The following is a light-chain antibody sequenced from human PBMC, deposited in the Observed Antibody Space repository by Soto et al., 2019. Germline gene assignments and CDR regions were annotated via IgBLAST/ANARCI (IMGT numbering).Light chain of an antibody. V-gene: IGKV4-1*01. J-gene: IGKJ1*01. CDR3: QQYYSTPRT. CDR1: QSVLYSSNNKNY. CDR2: WAS. Sequence: DIVMTQSPDSLAVSLGERATINCKSSQSVLYSSNNKNYLAWYQQKPGQPPKLLIYWASTRESGLPDRFSGSGSGTDFTLTISSLQAEDVAVYYCQQYYSTPRTFGQGTKVEIK.